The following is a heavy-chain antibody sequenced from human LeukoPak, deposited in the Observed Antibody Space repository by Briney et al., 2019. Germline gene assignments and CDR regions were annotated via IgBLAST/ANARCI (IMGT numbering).Heavy chain of an antibody. Sequence: ASVKVSCKASGYTFTDYYMHWVRQAPGQGLEWMGWINPNRGGTNYAQKFQGRVTMTRDTSISTAYMELSRLRSDDTAVYYCAKDLRGYSYGYHYYYYMDVWGKGTTVTVCS. D-gene: IGHD5-18*01. CDR2: INPNRGGT. V-gene: IGHV1-2*02. J-gene: IGHJ6*03. CDR3: AKDLRGYSYGYHYYYYMDV. CDR1: GYTFTDYY.